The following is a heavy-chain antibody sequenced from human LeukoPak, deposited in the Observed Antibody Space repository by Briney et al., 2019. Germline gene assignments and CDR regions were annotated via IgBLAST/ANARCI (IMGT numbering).Heavy chain of an antibody. CDR1: GFTFSSYS. J-gene: IGHJ4*02. D-gene: IGHD2-2*01. Sequence: GGSLRLSCAASGFTFSSYSMNWVRQAPGKGLEWVSSISSSSSYIYYADSVKGRFTISRDNSKNTLYLQMNSLRAEDTAVYYCASQVVPAAPFDHWGQGTLVIVSS. CDR2: ISSSSSYI. CDR3: ASQVVPAAPFDH. V-gene: IGHV3-21*04.